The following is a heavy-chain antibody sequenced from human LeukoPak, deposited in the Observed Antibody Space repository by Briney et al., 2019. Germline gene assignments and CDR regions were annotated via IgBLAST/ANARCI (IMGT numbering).Heavy chain of an antibody. J-gene: IGHJ4*02. Sequence: QPGGSLRLSCAASGFTFSSYWMHWVRHAPGKGLVWVSRINSDGSSTIYADSVKGRFTISRDNDKNTMYLQINSLRAEDTAVYYCANDLGWIQLHLGRGQGTLVTVSS. CDR1: GFTFSSYW. CDR2: INSDGSST. CDR3: ANDLGWIQLHLG. D-gene: IGHD5-18*01. V-gene: IGHV3-74*01.